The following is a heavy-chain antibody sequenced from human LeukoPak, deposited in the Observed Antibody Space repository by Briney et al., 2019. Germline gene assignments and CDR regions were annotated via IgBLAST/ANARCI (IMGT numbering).Heavy chain of an antibody. V-gene: IGHV3-21*01. J-gene: IGHJ4*02. CDR1: GFTFSSYN. CDR2: VDFRSSNI. Sequence: GGSLRLSCAASGFTFSSYNMNWVRQAPGKGLEWVSSVDFRSSNIYYADSVKSRFTIYRDNAKKSLYLQMNSLRAEDTAVYYCARGDSFDYWGQGTLVTVSS. CDR3: ARGDSFDY.